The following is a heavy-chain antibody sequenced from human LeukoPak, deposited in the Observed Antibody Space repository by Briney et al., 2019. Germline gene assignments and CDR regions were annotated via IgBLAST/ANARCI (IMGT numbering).Heavy chain of an antibody. CDR2: IFYNGGP. J-gene: IGHJ3*02. V-gene: IGHV4-39*07. Sequence: SETLSLTCTASGDSTTNSNYYWGWVRQSPGRGLEWLGNIFYNGGPYYNPSFKSRVAISVDTSKNHFSLTLNAVTAADTVVYYCASYSGTYSAFEIWGQGTPVTVSS. CDR3: ASYSGTYSAFEI. CDR1: GDSTTNSNYY. D-gene: IGHD1-26*01.